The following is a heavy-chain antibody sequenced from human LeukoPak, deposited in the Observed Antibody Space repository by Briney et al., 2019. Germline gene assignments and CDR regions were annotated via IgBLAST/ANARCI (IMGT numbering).Heavy chain of an antibody. J-gene: IGHJ3*02. CDR3: ARAAWRGTNSRDAFDI. CDR2: INYSGTT. V-gene: IGHV4-34*09. Sequence: PSETLSLTCAVYGGSFSGYYWSWIRQHPGKGLEWIGYINYSGTTYYNPSLKSRITISVDTSKNQFSLNLSSVTAADTAVYYCARAAWRGTNSRDAFDIWGQGTMVAVSS. D-gene: IGHD4/OR15-4a*01. CDR1: GGSFSGYY.